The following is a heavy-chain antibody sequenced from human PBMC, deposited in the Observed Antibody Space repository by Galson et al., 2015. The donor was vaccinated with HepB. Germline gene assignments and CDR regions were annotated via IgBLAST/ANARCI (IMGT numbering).Heavy chain of an antibody. J-gene: IGHJ4*02. CDR2: ISYDGSNK. Sequence: SLRLSCAASGFTFSSYGMHWVRQAPGKGLEWVAVISYDGSNKYYADSVKGRFTISRDNSKNTLYLQMNSLRAEDTAVYYCAKVGYGDYGSGYFDYWGQGTLVTVSS. CDR3: AKVGYGDYGSGYFDY. V-gene: IGHV3-30*18. CDR1: GFTFSSYG. D-gene: IGHD4-17*01.